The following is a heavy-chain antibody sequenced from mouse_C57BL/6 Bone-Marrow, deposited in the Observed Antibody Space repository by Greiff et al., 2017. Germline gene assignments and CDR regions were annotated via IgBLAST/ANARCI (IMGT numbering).Heavy chain of an antibody. CDR3: ARSKRSSSDAMDY. CDR2: IYPGSGST. D-gene: IGHD1-1*01. CDR1: GYTFTSYW. V-gene: IGHV1-55*01. Sequence: VQLQQPGAELVKPGASVKMSCKASGYTFTSYWITWVKQRPGQGLEWIGDIYPGSGSTNYNEKFKSKATLTVDTSSSTAYMQLSSLTSEDSAVYYCARSKRSSSDAMDYWGQGTSVTVSS. J-gene: IGHJ4*01.